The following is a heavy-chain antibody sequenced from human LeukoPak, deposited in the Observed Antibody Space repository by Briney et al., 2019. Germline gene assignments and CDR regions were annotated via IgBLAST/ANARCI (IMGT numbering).Heavy chain of an antibody. J-gene: IGHJ5*02. CDR2: ISAYNGNT. Sequence: GASVTVSCKASGYTFTSYGISWVRQAPGQGLEWMGWISAYNGNTNYAQKLQGRVTMTTDTSTSTAYMELRSLRSDDTAVYYCARDHQGSSSGYNWFDPWGQGTLVTVSS. CDR3: ARDHQGSSSGYNWFDP. CDR1: GYTFTSYG. D-gene: IGHD6-6*01. V-gene: IGHV1-18*01.